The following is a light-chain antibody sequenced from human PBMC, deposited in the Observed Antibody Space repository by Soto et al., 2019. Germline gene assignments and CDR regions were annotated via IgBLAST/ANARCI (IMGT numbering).Light chain of an antibody. J-gene: IGKJ5*01. CDR3: HQRYNWPRVT. CDR2: GAS. V-gene: IGKV3-15*01. Sequence: EIVMTQSPSTLSVSPWERSTRSFMASQSVSSNLAWYQQKPGQAPRLLIYGASTRATGIPARFSGSGSGTDFTLTITSLEPEDFAVYFCHQRYNWPRVTFGQGTRLEIK. CDR1: QSVSSN.